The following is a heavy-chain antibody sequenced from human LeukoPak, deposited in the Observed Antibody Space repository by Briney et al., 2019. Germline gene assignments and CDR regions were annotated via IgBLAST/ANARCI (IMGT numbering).Heavy chain of an antibody. D-gene: IGHD3-10*01. J-gene: IGHJ5*02. CDR2: IYTSGST. CDR3: ARDEYYYGSGSYSGWFDP. V-gene: IGHV4-4*07. CDR1: GGSISSYY. Sequence: SETLSLTCTVSGGSISSYYWSWIRQPAGKGLEWIGRIYTSGSTNYNPSLKSRVTMSVDTSKNQFSLKLSSVTAADTAVYYCARDEYYYGSGSYSGWFDPWGQGTLVTVSS.